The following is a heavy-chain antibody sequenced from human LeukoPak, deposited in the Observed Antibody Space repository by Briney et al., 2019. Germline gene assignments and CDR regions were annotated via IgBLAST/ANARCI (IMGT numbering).Heavy chain of an antibody. CDR3: AKDLTVLGGSLVDP. V-gene: IGHV1-3*03. CDR2: INAVNGNT. CDR1: GCTFTSYA. D-gene: IGHD3-10*01. J-gene: IGHJ5*02. Sequence: GASVKVSCKASGCTFTSYAMHWVRQAPGQRLEWMGWINAVNGNTKYSQEFQGRVTITRDTSASTAYMELSSLRSEDMAVYYSAKDLTVLGGSLVDPWGQATQATVSS.